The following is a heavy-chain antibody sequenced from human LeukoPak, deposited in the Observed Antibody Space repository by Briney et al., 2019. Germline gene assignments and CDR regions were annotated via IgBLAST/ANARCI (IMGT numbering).Heavy chain of an antibody. CDR1: GFTFSSYE. J-gene: IGHJ4*02. CDR2: ISSSGSII. D-gene: IGHD5-24*01. CDR3: AREPDYNSLDY. Sequence: GGSLRLSCAASGFTFSSYEMNWVRQAPGKGLEWVSYISSSGSIIYYADSVKGRFTISRDNAKNSLYLQMNSLRAEDTAVYYCAREPDYNSLDYWGQGTLATVSS. V-gene: IGHV3-48*03.